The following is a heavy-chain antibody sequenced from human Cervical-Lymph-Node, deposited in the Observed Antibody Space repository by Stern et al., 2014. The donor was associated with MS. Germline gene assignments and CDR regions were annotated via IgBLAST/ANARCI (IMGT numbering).Heavy chain of an antibody. CDR3: AHSLRRRNCSGGRCYYFDY. D-gene: IGHD2-15*01. J-gene: IGHJ4*02. V-gene: IGHV2-5*02. Sequence: QVTLRESGPTLLKPTQTLTLTCTLSGLSVSTDGVGVGWIRQPPGKALEWLTIIYWADDKRYTPSLKSRLTITKDTAKNQVVLTMTNMDPVDTGTYYCAHSLRRRNCSGGRCYYFDYWGQGTLVTVSS. CDR1: GLSVSTDGVG. CDR2: IYWADDK.